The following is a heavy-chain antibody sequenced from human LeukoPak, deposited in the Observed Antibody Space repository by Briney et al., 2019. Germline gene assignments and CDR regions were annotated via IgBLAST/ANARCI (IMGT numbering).Heavy chain of an antibody. V-gene: IGHV3-43D*03. D-gene: IGHD6-6*01. CDR3: ARWGQLAFDY. J-gene: IGHJ4*02. CDR2: ISWEGGST. CDR1: GLTFEDYG. Sequence: GGSLRLPCAASGLTFEDYGMHWVRQAPGKGLEWVSLISWEGGSTYYADSVKGRFTISRDNSKNALYLQMGSLRAEDMAVYYCARWGQLAFDYWGQGTLVTVSS.